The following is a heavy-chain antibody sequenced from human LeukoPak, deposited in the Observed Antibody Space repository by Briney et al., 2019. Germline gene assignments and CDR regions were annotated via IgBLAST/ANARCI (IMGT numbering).Heavy chain of an antibody. V-gene: IGHV3-23*01. CDR3: ARERWDSSSSGKLQYYYYYYMDV. CDR1: GFTFSSYA. J-gene: IGHJ6*03. CDR2: ISGSGGST. Sequence: GGSLRLSCAASGFTFSSYAMSWVRQAPGKGLEWVSAISGSGGSTYYADSVKGRFTISRDNSKNTLYLQMNSLRAEDTAVYYCARERWDSSSSGKLQYYYYYYMDVWGKGTTVTVSS. D-gene: IGHD6-13*01.